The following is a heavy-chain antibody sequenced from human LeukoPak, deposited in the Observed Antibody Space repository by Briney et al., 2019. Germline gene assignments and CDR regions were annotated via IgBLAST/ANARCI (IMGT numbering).Heavy chain of an antibody. CDR1: GFTFSSYW. D-gene: IGHD2-15*01. J-gene: IGHJ4*02. Sequence: PGGSLRLSCAASGFTFSSYWMIWVRQAPGKGLEWVANIKEDGSAKYYVDSVKGRFTISRDNAKNSLFLQMNSLRAEDTAVYYCARDLYCSGADCYGVSWGQGTLVTVSS. CDR3: ARDLYCSGADCYGVS. CDR2: IKEDGSAK. V-gene: IGHV3-7*01.